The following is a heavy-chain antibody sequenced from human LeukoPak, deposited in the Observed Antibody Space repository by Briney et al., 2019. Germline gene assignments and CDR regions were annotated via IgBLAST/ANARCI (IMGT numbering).Heavy chain of an antibody. D-gene: IGHD3-3*01. Sequence: GGSLRLSCAASGFTLSSYAMSWVRQAPGKGLEWVANIKQDGSEKYYVDSVKGRLTISRDNAKNSLYLQMNSLRAEDTAVYYCARVSYYDFWSGYYFDYWGQGTLVTVSS. J-gene: IGHJ4*02. CDR1: GFTLSSYA. CDR3: ARVSYYDFWSGYYFDY. V-gene: IGHV3-7*01. CDR2: IKQDGSEK.